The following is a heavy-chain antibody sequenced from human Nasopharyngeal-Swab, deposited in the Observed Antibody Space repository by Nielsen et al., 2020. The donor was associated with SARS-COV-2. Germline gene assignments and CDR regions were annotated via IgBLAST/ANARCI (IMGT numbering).Heavy chain of an antibody. Sequence: GSLRLSCTVSGGSISSSSYYWGWLRQPPGKGLEWIGSIYYSGSTYYNPSLNSRVTISVDTSKNQFSLKLRYVTATDTAVYYCARGSSATLYYYYYGLDVWGQGTTVTVSS. D-gene: IGHD6-13*01. V-gene: IGHV4-39*01. CDR1: GGSISSSSYY. CDR3: ARGSSATLYYYYYGLDV. CDR2: IYYSGST. J-gene: IGHJ6*02.